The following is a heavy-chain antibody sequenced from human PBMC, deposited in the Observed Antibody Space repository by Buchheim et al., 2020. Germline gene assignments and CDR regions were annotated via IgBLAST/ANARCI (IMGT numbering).Heavy chain of an antibody. CDR3: ARDKWESYCSTMTYSTFDW. CDR2: IWYDGSKA. J-gene: IGHJ4*02. CDR1: GFNFNTYG. Sequence: QVQLVESGGGVVQPGRSLRLSCAASGFNFNTYGFHWVRQAPGKGLEWLAVIWYDGSKAFYADSVKGRFTISKDNSKNTVYLQMNSLRGEDTALYYCARDKWESYCSTMTYSTFDWWGQGTL. D-gene: IGHD2-2*01. V-gene: IGHV3-33*08.